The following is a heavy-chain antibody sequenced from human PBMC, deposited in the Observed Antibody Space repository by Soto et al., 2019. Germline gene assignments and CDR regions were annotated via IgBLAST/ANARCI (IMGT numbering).Heavy chain of an antibody. D-gene: IGHD3-3*01. Sequence: ETLSLTCTVSGGSISGSYWSWIRQFPGTGLEWIGYIYYTGITNSKPSLKSRVMMSVDTSKNQISLRLSSVTAADTAVYCCARRGFDFRTGYQYHYMDVWGKGTTVTVSS. J-gene: IGHJ6*03. V-gene: IGHV4-59*12. CDR1: GGSISGSY. CDR2: IYYTGIT. CDR3: ARRGFDFRTGYQYHYMDV.